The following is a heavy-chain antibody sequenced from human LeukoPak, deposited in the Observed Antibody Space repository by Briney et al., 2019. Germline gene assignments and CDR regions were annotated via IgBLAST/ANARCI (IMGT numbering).Heavy chain of an antibody. CDR3: ARQPSSWYWIFGYFDY. D-gene: IGHD6-13*01. Sequence: KPSETPSLTCTVSGGSISSSSYYWGRIRQPPGKGLEWIGSIYYSGSTYYNPSLKSRVTISVDTSKNQFSLKLSSVTAADTAVYYCARQPSSWYWIFGYFDYWGQGALVTVSS. CDR2: IYYSGST. CDR1: GGSISSSSYY. V-gene: IGHV4-39*01. J-gene: IGHJ4*02.